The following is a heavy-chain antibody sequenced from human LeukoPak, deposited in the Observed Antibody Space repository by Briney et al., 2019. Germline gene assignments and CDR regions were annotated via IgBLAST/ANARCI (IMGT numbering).Heavy chain of an antibody. CDR2: MNPNSGNT. D-gene: IGHD6-13*01. V-gene: IGHV1-8*01. CDR3: ARMCSSWYFQIGVWFDP. Sequence: ASVKVSCKASGYTFTSYDNNWVRQATGQGLEWMGWMNPNSGNTGYAQKFQGRVTMTRNTSISTAYMELSSLRSEDTAVYYCARMCSSWYFQIGVWFDPWGQGTLVTVSS. CDR1: GYTFTSYD. J-gene: IGHJ5*02.